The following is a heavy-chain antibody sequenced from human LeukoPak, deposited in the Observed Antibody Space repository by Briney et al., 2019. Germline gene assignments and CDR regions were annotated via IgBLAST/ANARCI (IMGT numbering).Heavy chain of an antibody. J-gene: IGHJ3*02. V-gene: IGHV4-59*01. CDR3: ARGQHNGAFDI. CDR1: GGSISSYY. Sequence: PSETLSLTCTVSGGSISSYYWSWIRQPPGKGLEWIGYIYYSGSTNYNPSLKSRVTISVDTSKNQFSLKLSSVTAADTAVYYCARGQHNGAFDIWGKGTMVTVSS. CDR2: IYYSGST. D-gene: IGHD2-8*01.